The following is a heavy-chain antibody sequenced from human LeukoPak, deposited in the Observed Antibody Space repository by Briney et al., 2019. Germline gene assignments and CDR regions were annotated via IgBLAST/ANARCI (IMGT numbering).Heavy chain of an antibody. V-gene: IGHV3-23*01. J-gene: IGHJ4*02. CDR3: AKSHSVAQRGYFDF. CDR2: ISDSGGNT. CDR1: GFTFSTYA. D-gene: IGHD3-10*01. Sequence: GGSLRLSCAASGFTFSTYAMSWVRLAPGKGPEWVSTISDSGGNTYYADSVKGRFTISRDNSKNTLYLQMNSLRAEDTAFYYCAKSHSVAQRGYFDFWGQGTLVTVSS.